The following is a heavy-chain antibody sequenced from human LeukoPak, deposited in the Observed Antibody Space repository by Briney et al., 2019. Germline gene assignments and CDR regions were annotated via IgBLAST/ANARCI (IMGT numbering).Heavy chain of an antibody. CDR3: AKNRGHCVDGVCHNYYYMDV. CDR1: GFTFSSFT. V-gene: IGHV3-23*01. CDR2: ISNSGGST. D-gene: IGHD2-8*02. J-gene: IGHJ6*03. Sequence: GGSLTLSCAASGFTFSSFTMSWVRQAPGKGLEWVSTISNSGGSTYYTDSVKGRFTISRDNLKNTLYLQMNGLRAGDTAVYYCAKNRGHCVDGVCHNYYYMDVWGRGTTVTVSS.